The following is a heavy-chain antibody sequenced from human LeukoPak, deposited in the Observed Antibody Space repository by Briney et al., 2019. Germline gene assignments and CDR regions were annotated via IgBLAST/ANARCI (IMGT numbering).Heavy chain of an antibody. D-gene: IGHD3-10*01. V-gene: IGHV6-1*01. CDR1: RDSLSRNIAA. Sequence: SQTLSLTCAISRDSLSRNIAAWNWIRQSPSRGLEWLGRTYYRSKRYNHNAVSVRSRITINPHTSKDHFSLQLNSLTPEDTAAYYCTRDRSSQYFASGSYYPNYYYYMDVWGKGSTVTVSS. CDR3: TRDRSSQYFASGSYYPNYYYYMDV. CDR2: TYYRSKRYN. J-gene: IGHJ6*03.